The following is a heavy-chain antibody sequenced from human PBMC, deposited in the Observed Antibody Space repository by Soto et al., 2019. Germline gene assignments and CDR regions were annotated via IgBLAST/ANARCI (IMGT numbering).Heavy chain of an antibody. D-gene: IGHD1-26*01. Sequence: QVQLQESGPGLVKPSGTLSLTCAVSGGSISSSNWWSWVRQPPGKGLEWIGEIYHSGSTNYNPSHQSRVTISVDKSNTQFPLKLSSVTAADTAVYYCARVSGSYYYGMAVWGQGTTVTVSS. V-gene: IGHV4-4*02. J-gene: IGHJ6*02. CDR2: IYHSGST. CDR1: GGSISSSNW. CDR3: ARVSGSYYYGMAV.